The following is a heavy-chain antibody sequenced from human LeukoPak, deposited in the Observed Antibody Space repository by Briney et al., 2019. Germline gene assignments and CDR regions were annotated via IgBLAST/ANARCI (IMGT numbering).Heavy chain of an antibody. D-gene: IGHD2-15*01. V-gene: IGHV5-51*01. Sequence: GESLKISSKGSGYSFTNYWIGWVRQMPGKGLEWMGIIYPSDSDTKYSPSFQGQVTISADKSITTAYLQWSSLKASDTAMYYCARLWGGLSYFDYWGQGTLVTVSS. J-gene: IGHJ4*02. CDR1: GYSFTNYW. CDR2: IYPSDSDT. CDR3: ARLWGGLSYFDY.